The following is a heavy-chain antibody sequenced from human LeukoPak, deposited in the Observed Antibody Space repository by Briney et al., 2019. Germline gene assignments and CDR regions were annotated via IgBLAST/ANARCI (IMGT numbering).Heavy chain of an antibody. CDR3: AAWGYCSGGSCYRFSFRDYFDY. CDR1: GFTFSSYE. Sequence: GGSLRLSCAASGFTFSSYEMSWVRQAPGKGLEWVSYISSSGSTTYYADSVKGRFTISRDNAKNSLYLQMNSLRAEDTAVYYCAAWGYCSGGSCYRFSFRDYFDYWGEGTLVTAS. CDR2: ISSSGSTT. V-gene: IGHV3-48*03. D-gene: IGHD2-15*01. J-gene: IGHJ4*02.